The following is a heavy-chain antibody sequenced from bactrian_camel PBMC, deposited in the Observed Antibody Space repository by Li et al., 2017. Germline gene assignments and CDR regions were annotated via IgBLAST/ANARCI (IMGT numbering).Heavy chain of an antibody. V-gene: IGHV3S55*01. J-gene: IGHJ6*01. CDR1: IPAYRRYC. D-gene: IGHD3*01. CDR3: AAVRSTFYAAGYCSEERGDFGH. CDR2: TGSDRVT. Sequence: HVQLVESGGGSVQTGGSLKLSCVTTIPAYRRYCMAWFRQAPGAEREGVARTGSDRVTTYADSVTGRFTISRDDAKNTLYLQMRNLEAEDTGTYYCAAVRSTFYAAGYCSEERGDFGHWGQGTQVTVS.